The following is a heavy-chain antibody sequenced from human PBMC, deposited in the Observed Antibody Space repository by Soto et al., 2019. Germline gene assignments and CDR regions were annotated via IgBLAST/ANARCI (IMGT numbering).Heavy chain of an antibody. CDR1: GGSISSGGYS. CDR3: ARGTDFWSGYAFDI. Sequence: SETLSLTCAVSGGSISSGGYSWSWIRQPPGKGLEWIGYIYHSGSTYYNPSLKSRVTISVDRSKNQFSLKLSSVTAADTAVYYCARGTDFWSGYAFDIWGQGTMVTVSS. V-gene: IGHV4-30-2*01. D-gene: IGHD3-3*01. J-gene: IGHJ3*02. CDR2: IYHSGST.